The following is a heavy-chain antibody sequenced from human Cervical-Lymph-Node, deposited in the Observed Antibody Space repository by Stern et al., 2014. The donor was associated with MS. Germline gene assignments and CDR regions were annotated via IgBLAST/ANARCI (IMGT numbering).Heavy chain of an antibody. J-gene: IGHJ4*02. V-gene: IGHV1-3*01. Sequence: VQLVESGAEVKKPGASVKVSCKTSGDSFTTYSIHWVRQAPGQRLEWLGWISAGGDTKYSQKFQGRVTITRDTSASTAYMEVSSLKSEDSAIYYCASAGGWYEPDYWGLETLVTVSS. CDR3: ASAGGWYEPDY. CDR1: GDSFTTYS. D-gene: IGHD6-19*01. CDR2: ISAGGDT.